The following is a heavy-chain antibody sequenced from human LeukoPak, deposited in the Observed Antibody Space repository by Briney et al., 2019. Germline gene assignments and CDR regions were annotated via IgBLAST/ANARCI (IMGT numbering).Heavy chain of an antibody. V-gene: IGHV3-21*01. D-gene: IGHD2-15*01. J-gene: IGHJ6*03. CDR3: ARFRSGGTFRASLYYYYYYMDV. CDR2: ITSSSSYK. Sequence: GGSLRLSCAAPGFTFSNYNMNWVRQAPGKGLEWISSITSSSSYKFYADSVKGRFTISRDNARNSLYLQMNSLRAEDTAVYYCARFRSGGTFRASLYYYYYYMDVWGKGTTVTVSS. CDR1: GFTFSNYN.